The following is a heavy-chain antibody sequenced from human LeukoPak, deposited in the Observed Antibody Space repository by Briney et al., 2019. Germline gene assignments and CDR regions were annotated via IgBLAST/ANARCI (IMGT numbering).Heavy chain of an antibody. J-gene: IGHJ6*03. D-gene: IGHD2-2*01. V-gene: IGHV1-8*03. CDR3: ARGHKAGRCSSTSCPYYYYYYMDV. Sequence: ASVKVSCKASGYTFTSYDINWVRQATGQGLEWMGWMNPNSGNTGYAQKFQGRVTITRNTSISTAYMELSSLRSEDTAVYYCARGHKAGRCSSTSCPYYYYYYMDVWGKGTTVTVSS. CDR2: MNPNSGNT. CDR1: GYTFTSYD.